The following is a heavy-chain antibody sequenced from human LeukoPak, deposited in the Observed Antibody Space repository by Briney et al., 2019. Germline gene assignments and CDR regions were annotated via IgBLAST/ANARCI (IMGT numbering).Heavy chain of an antibody. Sequence: PGGSLRLSCAASGFTFSSYSMNWVRQAPGKGLEWVSSISSTSSYIYYADSVKGRFTISRGNAKNSLYLQMNSLSAEDTAVYYCARDPLKRAFDIWGQGTMVTVSS. CDR2: ISSTSSYI. J-gene: IGHJ3*02. CDR1: GFTFSSYS. CDR3: ARDPLKRAFDI. V-gene: IGHV3-21*01.